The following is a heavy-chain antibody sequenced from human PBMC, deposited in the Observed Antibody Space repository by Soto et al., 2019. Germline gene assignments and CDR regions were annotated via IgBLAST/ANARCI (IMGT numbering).Heavy chain of an antibody. CDR2: IYWDDDK. Sequence: QITLKESGPPLVKPTQTLTLTCTFSGFSLSTSGVGVGWIRQPPGKALEWLALIYWDDDKRYSPSLKSRLTITKDTSKNQVVLTMTNMDPVDTATYYCAHTPAMVRGGAFDIWGQGTMVTVSS. J-gene: IGHJ3*02. D-gene: IGHD3-10*01. CDR3: AHTPAMVRGGAFDI. CDR1: GFSLSTSGVG. V-gene: IGHV2-5*02.